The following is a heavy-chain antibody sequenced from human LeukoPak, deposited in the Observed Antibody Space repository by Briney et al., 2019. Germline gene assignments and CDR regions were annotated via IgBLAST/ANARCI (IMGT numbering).Heavy chain of an antibody. CDR3: TTGGSVITVTRSYDF. D-gene: IGHD4-17*01. CDR1: GFIFSDAW. CDR2: IKSKADGETT. J-gene: IGHJ4*02. Sequence: GGSLILSCAASGFIFSDAWMNWVRQAPGKGLEWVGRIKSKADGETTDYAAPVQGRFIVSRDDSTATLYLQMNSLQTEDTAVYYCTTGGSVITVTRSYDFWGQGTLVTVSS. V-gene: IGHV3-15*07.